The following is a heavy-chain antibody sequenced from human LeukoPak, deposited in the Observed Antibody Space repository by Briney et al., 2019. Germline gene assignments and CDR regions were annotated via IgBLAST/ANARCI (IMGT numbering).Heavy chain of an antibody. Sequence: ASVKVSCKASGYTFTSYGISWVRQAPGQGLEWMGWISAYNGNTNYAQKLQGRVTMTTDTSTSTAYMELRSLRSDDTAVYYCAKGVRHYDSSAQVGYWGQGTLVTVSS. J-gene: IGHJ4*02. CDR3: AKGVRHYDSSAQVGY. D-gene: IGHD3-22*01. CDR1: GYTFTSYG. CDR2: ISAYNGNT. V-gene: IGHV1-18*01.